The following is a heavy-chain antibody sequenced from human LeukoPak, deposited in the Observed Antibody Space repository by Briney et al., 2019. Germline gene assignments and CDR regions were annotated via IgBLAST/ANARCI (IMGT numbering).Heavy chain of an antibody. CDR1: GFTFSSYG. CDR2: ISYDGSNK. J-gene: IGHJ4*02. CDR3: AKDYGSAYFGY. D-gene: IGHD3-10*01. Sequence: PGRSLRLSCAASGFTFSSYGMHWVRQAPGKGLEWVAVISYDGSNKYYADSAKGRFTISRDNSKNTLYLQMNSLRAEDTAVYYCAKDYGSAYFGYWGQGTLVTVSS. V-gene: IGHV3-30*18.